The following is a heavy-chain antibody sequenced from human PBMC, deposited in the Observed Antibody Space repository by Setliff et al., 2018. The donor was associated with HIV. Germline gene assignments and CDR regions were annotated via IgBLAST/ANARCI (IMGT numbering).Heavy chain of an antibody. J-gene: IGHJ5*02. V-gene: IGHV1-18*01. CDR3: PRRADWFDL. Sequence: SVKVSCKASGYTFTSYGLSWVRQAPGQGLEWMGWISDYNSNTEYAQKLQGRVTMTKDTSTSTAYMELRSLRPDDTAVYFCPRRADWFDLWGQGTLVTVSS. CDR1: GYTFTSYG. CDR2: ISDYNSNT.